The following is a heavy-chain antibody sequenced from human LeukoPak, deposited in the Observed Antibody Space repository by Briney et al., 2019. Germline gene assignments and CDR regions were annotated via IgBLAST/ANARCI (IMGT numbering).Heavy chain of an antibody. CDR3: ARDRIDRVGFDP. D-gene: IGHD1-14*01. Sequence: ASVKVSCKVSGYTLTELSMHWVRQAPGQGLEWMGWISAYNGNTNYAQKLQGRVTMTTDTSTSTAYMELRSLRSHDTAVYYCARDRIDRVGFDPWGQGTLVTVSS. CDR1: GYTLTELS. V-gene: IGHV1-18*01. J-gene: IGHJ5*02. CDR2: ISAYNGNT.